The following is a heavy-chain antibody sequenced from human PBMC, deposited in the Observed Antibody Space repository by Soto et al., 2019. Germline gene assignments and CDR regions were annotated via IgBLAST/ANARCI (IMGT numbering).Heavy chain of an antibody. D-gene: IGHD6-13*01. Sequence: QVQLVQSGAEVKKPGSSVNVSCKASGGNFTSYAISWVRQAPGQVLEFMGGIVPLFGTTNYAHKFRGRVTVTADESTSTVYMEMTSLRSEDTAVYYCAKASVRSWYNWFDPWGQGTLVTVST. CDR2: IVPLFGTT. J-gene: IGHJ5*02. CDR1: GGNFTSYA. CDR3: AKASVRSWYNWFDP. V-gene: IGHV1-69*01.